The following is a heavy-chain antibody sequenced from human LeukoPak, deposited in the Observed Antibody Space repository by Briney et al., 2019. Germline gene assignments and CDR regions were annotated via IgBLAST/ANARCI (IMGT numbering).Heavy chain of an antibody. Sequence: SQTLSLTCTVSGGSISSGGYYWSWIRQPPGKGLEWIGYIYHSGSTYHNPSLKSRVTISVDRSKNQFSLKLSSVTAADTAVYYCARSSLGRPNIVATRRPFDYWGQGTLVTVSS. CDR3: ARSSLGRPNIVATRRPFDY. V-gene: IGHV4-30-2*01. CDR2: IYHSGST. D-gene: IGHD5-12*01. CDR1: GGSISSGGYY. J-gene: IGHJ4*02.